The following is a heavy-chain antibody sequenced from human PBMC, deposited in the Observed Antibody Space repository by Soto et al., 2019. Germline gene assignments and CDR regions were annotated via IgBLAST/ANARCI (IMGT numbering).Heavy chain of an antibody. J-gene: IGHJ6*03. CDR3: ARGGILTGRYYYYMDV. CDR2: IYYSGST. CDR1: GGSISSYY. V-gene: IGHV4-59*01. D-gene: IGHD3-9*01. Sequence: QVQLQESGPGLVKPSETLSLTCTVSGGSISSYYWSWIRQPPGKGLEWIGYIYYSGSTNYNPSLKSRVTISVDTSKNQFPLKLSSVTAADTAVYYCARGGILTGRYYYYMDVWGKGTTVTVSS.